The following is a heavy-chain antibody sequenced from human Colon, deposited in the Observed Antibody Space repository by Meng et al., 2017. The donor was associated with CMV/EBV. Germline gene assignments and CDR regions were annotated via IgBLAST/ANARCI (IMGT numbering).Heavy chain of an antibody. CDR3: VKGHTMINP. Sequence: VQLVAFGRGLFEPGGSLNFSCAASGFIFSAYYMPWIREAPGRGLEWVSYISPTGSDTNYADSVRGRFTISRDNAKNSLLLQMSSLTAEDTAVYYCVKGHTMINPWGQGTLVTVSS. CDR1: GFIFSAYY. CDR2: ISPTGSDT. V-gene: IGHV3-11*05. J-gene: IGHJ5*02. D-gene: IGHD3-16*01.